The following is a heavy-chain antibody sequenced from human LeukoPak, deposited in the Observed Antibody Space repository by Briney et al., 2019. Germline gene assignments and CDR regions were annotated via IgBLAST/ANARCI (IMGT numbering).Heavy chain of an antibody. V-gene: IGHV3-64*01. CDR1: GFTFSSYA. CDR2: ISSNGGST. CDR3: ARERWLHQTYYFDY. Sequence: GGSLRLSCAASGFTFSSYAMHWVRQAPGKGLEYVSAISSNGGSTYYANSVKGRFTISRDNSKNTLYLQMGSLRAEDMAVYYCARERWLHQTYYFDYWGQGTLVTVSS. D-gene: IGHD5-12*01. J-gene: IGHJ4*02.